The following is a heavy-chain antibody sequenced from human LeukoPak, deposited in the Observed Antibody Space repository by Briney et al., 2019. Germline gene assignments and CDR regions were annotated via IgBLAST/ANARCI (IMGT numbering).Heavy chain of an antibody. Sequence: GASVKVSCKASGYTFTGYYMHWVRQAPGQGLEWMGWINPNSGGTNYAQKFQGRVTMTRDTSISTAYMELSRLRSDDTAVHYCARDLGITISHAFDIWGQGTMVTVSS. CDR3: ARDLGITISHAFDI. D-gene: IGHD3-9*01. CDR2: INPNSGGT. CDR1: GYTFTGYY. J-gene: IGHJ3*02. V-gene: IGHV1-2*02.